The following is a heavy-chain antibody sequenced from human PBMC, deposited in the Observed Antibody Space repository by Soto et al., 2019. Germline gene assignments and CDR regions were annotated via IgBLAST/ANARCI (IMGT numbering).Heavy chain of an antibody. CDR1: VGSFSPYF. D-gene: IGHD6-19*01. Sequence: QVQLQQWGAGLLKPSETLSLTCAVYVGSFSPYFWRWIRQPPGKGLEWIGEINHSGSTNYNPSLTRRATLSVETSKKQVSLKLTSVTAADTAVYFCARLASGWQYYYFDFWGRGTPVTVSS. CDR3: ARLASGWQYYYFDF. CDR2: INHSGST. J-gene: IGHJ2*01. V-gene: IGHV4-34*01.